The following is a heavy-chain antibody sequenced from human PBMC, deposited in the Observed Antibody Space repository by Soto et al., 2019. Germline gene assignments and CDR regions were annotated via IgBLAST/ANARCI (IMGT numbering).Heavy chain of an antibody. CDR1: GFSFSSYA. Sequence: LRLSCAASGFSFSSYAISWVRQAPGKGLEWVSSIGGRGGSTYYADSVKGRFTISRDNSKNTVYLQMNSLRVEDTAVYYCAKQGDYDFWSSSNNWLDPWGQGTLVTVSP. D-gene: IGHD3-3*01. V-gene: IGHV3-23*01. CDR2: IGGRGGST. J-gene: IGHJ5*02. CDR3: AKQGDYDFWSSSNNWLDP.